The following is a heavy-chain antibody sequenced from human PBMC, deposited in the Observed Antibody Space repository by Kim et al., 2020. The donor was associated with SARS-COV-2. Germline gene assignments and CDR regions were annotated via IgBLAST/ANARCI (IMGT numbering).Heavy chain of an antibody. CDR2: ISYDGDNK. V-gene: IGHV3-33*03. CDR3: SKGSWWFDY. Sequence: GGSLRLSCAASGFTFSSYDMHWVRQAPGKGLEWVAVISYDGDNKYYADSLKGRFTISRDNSKNALYLQMNSLRAEDTAGYYCSKGSWWFDYWGQGTLVTVPS. D-gene: IGHD2-15*01. CDR1: GFTFSSYD. J-gene: IGHJ4*02.